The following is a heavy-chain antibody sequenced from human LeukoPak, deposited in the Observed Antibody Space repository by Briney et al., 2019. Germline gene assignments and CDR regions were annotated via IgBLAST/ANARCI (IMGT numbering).Heavy chain of an antibody. CDR2: ISYDGSNE. CDR3: ARRTDY. V-gene: IGHV3-30-3*01. CDR1: GFTFSSYA. D-gene: IGHD1-1*01. J-gene: IGHJ4*02. Sequence: GRSLRLSCAASGFTFSSYAMHWVRQAPGKGLEWVAVISYDGSNEYYADSVKGRFTISRDNSKNTLYLQMNSLRAEDTAVYYCARRTDYWGQGTLVTVSS.